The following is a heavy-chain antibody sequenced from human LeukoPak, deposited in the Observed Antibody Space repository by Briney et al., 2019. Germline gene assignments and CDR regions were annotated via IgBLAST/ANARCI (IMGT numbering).Heavy chain of an antibody. CDR1: GGSLNGYY. Sequence: SETLSLTCGVDGGSLNGYYWSWIRQPPGKGLEWIGEIYHSGSTNYSPSLKSRVTMSVDTSKNQFSLNLSSVTAADTAVYYCARDRRYYDSGVSPPAFEIWGQGTLVTVPS. CDR2: IYHSGST. J-gene: IGHJ4*02. V-gene: IGHV4-34*01. CDR3: ARDRRYYDSGVSPPAFEI. D-gene: IGHD3-10*01.